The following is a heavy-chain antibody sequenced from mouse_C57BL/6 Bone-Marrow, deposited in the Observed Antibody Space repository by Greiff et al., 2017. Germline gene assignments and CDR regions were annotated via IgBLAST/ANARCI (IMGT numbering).Heavy chain of an antibody. V-gene: IGHV1-55*01. CDR3: ERRGYPYWYFDV. CDR1: GYTFTSYW. Sequence: QVQLQQPGAELVKPGASVKMSCKASGYTFTSYWITWVKQRPGQGLEWIGGIYPGSGSTNYNEKFKNKDTLTVDQSSSTAYMQLSSLTSEDSAVYYCERRGYPYWYFDVGGTGTTVTVSS. CDR2: IYPGSGST. J-gene: IGHJ1*03. D-gene: IGHD2-2*01.